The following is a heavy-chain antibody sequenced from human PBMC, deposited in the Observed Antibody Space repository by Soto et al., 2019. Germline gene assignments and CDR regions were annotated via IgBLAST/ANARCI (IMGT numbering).Heavy chain of an antibody. CDR3: ARPLSGYGSFDY. CDR1: GFTFSSYG. V-gene: IGHV3-33*08. D-gene: IGHD5-12*01. CDR2: IWYDGSNK. Sequence: GGSLRLSCAASGFTFSSYGMHWVRQAPGKGLEWVAVIWYDGSNKYYADSVKGRFTISRDNSKNTLYLQMNSLRAEDAAVYYCARPLSGYGSFDYWGQGTLVTVSS. J-gene: IGHJ4*02.